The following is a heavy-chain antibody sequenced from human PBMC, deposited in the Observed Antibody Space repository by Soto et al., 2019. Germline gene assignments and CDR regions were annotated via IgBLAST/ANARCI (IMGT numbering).Heavy chain of an antibody. D-gene: IGHD2-2*01. CDR2: INPDSGGT. CDR3: AIRTGQLAIISEFDGDWFFEV. CDR1: GYTFTDYY. J-gene: IGHJ2*01. Sequence: ASVKVSCKASGYTFTDYYIHWVRQAPGQGLEWAGWINPDSGGTNLAQRFQGRVTMTSDTSINTAYMELSSLRSDDTAVYYCAIRTGQLAIISEFDGDWFFEVWGRGTLVTVS. V-gene: IGHV1-2*02.